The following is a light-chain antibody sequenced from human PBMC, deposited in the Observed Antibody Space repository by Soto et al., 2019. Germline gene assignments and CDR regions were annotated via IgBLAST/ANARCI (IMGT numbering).Light chain of an antibody. J-gene: IGKJ2*01. V-gene: IGKV3-20*01. CDR2: DAS. CDR3: QQFGTSPYT. CDR1: QTVRNNY. Sequence: EFVLTQSPGTLSLSPGERATLSCRASQTVRNNYLAWYQQKPGQAPRLLIYDASSRATGIPDRFSGGGSGTDFTLTINRLEPEDFAVYFCQQFGTSPYTFGQGTTVEIK.